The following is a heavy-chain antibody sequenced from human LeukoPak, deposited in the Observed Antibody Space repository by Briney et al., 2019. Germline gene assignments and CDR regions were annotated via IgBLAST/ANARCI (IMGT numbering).Heavy chain of an antibody. J-gene: IGHJ6*02. CDR1: GFTFSSYA. CDR3: ARVGGGPLGTSYYYYYSGMDV. Sequence: GRSLRLSCAASGFTFSSYAMHWVRQAPGKGLEWVAVISYDGSNKYYADSVKGRFTISRDNSKNTLYLQMNSLRAEDTAVYYCARVGGGPLGTSYYYYYSGMDVWGQGTTVTVSS. V-gene: IGHV3-30-3*01. D-gene: IGHD4-23*01. CDR2: ISYDGSNK.